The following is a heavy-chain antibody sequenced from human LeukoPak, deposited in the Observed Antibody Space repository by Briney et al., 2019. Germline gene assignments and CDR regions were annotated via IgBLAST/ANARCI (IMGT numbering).Heavy chain of an antibody. D-gene: IGHD6-25*01. CDR2: IYHTGNT. Sequence: SGTLSLTCAVSGGSITSANWWSWVRQSPGKGLEWIGEIYHTGNTNYNPSLNSRVSISLDTSKNQLSLRLTSVTAADTAVYFCARDANGSDLHYYHMDVWGKGTTVTISS. J-gene: IGHJ6*03. CDR1: GGSITSANW. V-gene: IGHV4-4*02. CDR3: ARDANGSDLHYYHMDV.